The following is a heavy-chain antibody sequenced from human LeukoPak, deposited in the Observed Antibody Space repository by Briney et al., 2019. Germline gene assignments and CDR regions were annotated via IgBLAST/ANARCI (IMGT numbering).Heavy chain of an antibody. V-gene: IGHV3-74*01. D-gene: IGHD5-24*01. J-gene: IGHJ4*02. Sequence: PGGSLRLSCAASGFTFSTYWMHWVRQAPGKGLVWVSRVNGDGSSTNYADSVKGRFTISRDNAKNTLYLQMNSLRAEDTAVYYCAREGPIRSLDYWGQGTLVTVSS. CDR2: VNGDGSST. CDR1: GFTFSTYW. CDR3: AREGPIRSLDY.